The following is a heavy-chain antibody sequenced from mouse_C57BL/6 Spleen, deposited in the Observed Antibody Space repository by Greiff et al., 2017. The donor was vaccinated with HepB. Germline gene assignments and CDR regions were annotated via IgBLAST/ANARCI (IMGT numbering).Heavy chain of an antibody. CDR2: ISSGSSTI. V-gene: IGHV5-17*01. J-gene: IGHJ2*01. Sequence: VQLKESGGGLVKPGGSLKLSCAASGFTFSDYGMHWVRQAPEKGLEWVAYISSGSSTIYYADTVKGRFTISRDNAKNTLFLQMTSLRSEDTAMYYCARPYYYGSSYPGDYWGQGTTLTVSS. D-gene: IGHD1-1*01. CDR3: ARPYYYGSSYPGDY. CDR1: GFTFSDYG.